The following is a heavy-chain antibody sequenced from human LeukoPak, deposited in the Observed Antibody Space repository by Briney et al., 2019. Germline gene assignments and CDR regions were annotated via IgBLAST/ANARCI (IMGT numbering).Heavy chain of an antibody. CDR3: ARQRVGAAAGHYYYYYMDV. D-gene: IGHD6-13*01. CDR1: GFSFIGYW. CDR2: IYPGDSDT. J-gene: IGHJ6*03. Sequence: GESLKISCKGSGFSFIGYWIGWVRQMPGKGLEWMGIIYPGDSDTRYSPSFQGQVIISADKSINTAYLQWSSLKASDTAMYYCARQRVGAAAGHYYYYYMDVWGKGTTVTVSS. V-gene: IGHV5-51*01.